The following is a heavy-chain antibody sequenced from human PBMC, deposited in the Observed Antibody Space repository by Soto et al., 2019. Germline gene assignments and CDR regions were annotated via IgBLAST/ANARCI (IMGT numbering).Heavy chain of an antibody. CDR1: GFSLTTRGVG. CDR3: AHVVITFGGVVADDAFDV. J-gene: IGHJ3*01. Sequence: SGPTLVNPTETLTLTCTFSGFSLTTRGVGVGWIRQPPGKALEWLAVIYWDDDKRHSPSLKTRLILTKDTSKNQVVLTMTNMDSVDTATYFCAHVVITFGGVVADDAFDVWGQGTMVTVSS. CDR2: IYWDDDK. V-gene: IGHV2-5*02. D-gene: IGHD3-16*02.